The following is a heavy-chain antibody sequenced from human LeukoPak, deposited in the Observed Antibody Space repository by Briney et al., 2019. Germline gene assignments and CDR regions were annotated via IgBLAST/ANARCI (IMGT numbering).Heavy chain of an antibody. J-gene: IGHJ4*02. CDR1: GFTFSSYA. D-gene: IGHD6-19*01. CDR3: ATPPGWSYYNY. Sequence: GGSLRLSCAASGFTFSSYAMSWVRQAPGKWLELVSAISGSGGSTYYADSAKGRFTISRDNSKNTLYLQMNSLRAEDTAVYYCATPPGWSYYNYWGQGTLVTVSS. CDR2: ISGSGGST. V-gene: IGHV3-23*01.